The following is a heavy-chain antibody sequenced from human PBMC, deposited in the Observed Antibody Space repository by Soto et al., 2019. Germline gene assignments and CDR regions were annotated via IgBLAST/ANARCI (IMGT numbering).Heavy chain of an antibody. D-gene: IGHD2-21*01. Sequence: SETLSLTCTVSGGSISSYYWSWIRQPPGKGLEWIGYIYYSGSTNYNPSLKSRVTISVDTSKNQFSLKLGSVTAADTAVYYCARLGYCGGDCYRFDYWGQGTLVTVSS. J-gene: IGHJ4*02. CDR1: GGSISSYY. V-gene: IGHV4-59*08. CDR3: ARLGYCGGDCYRFDY. CDR2: IYYSGST.